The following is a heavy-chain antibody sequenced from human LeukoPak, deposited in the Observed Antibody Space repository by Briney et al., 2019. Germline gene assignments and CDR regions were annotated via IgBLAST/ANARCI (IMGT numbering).Heavy chain of an antibody. J-gene: IGHJ4*02. V-gene: IGHV3-23*01. CDR1: GFTFTTYG. CDR2: IGGSGTRT. Sequence: GGSLRLSCSASGFTFTTYGMNWVRQAPGKGLEWVSGIGGSGTRTYYADSVKGRITISRDNAKNSLYLQINSPRVEDTAVYYCASLAGGYFFDHWGQGTLVTVSS. D-gene: IGHD1-26*01. CDR3: ASLAGGYFFDH.